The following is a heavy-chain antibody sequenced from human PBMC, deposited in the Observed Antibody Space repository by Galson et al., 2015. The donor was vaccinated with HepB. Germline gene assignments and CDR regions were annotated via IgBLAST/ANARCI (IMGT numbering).Heavy chain of an antibody. CDR1: GFTFGDYA. CDR2: IRSKAYGGTT. V-gene: IGHV3-49*03. J-gene: IGHJ6*03. D-gene: IGHD5-12*01. Sequence: SLRLSCAASGFTFGDYAMSWFRQAPGKGLEWVGFIRSKAYGGTTEYAASVKGRFTISRDDSKSIAYLQMNSLKTEDTAVYYCTREGIVATIARRHYYYYYYMDVWGKGTTVTVSS. CDR3: TREGIVATIARRHYYYYYYMDV.